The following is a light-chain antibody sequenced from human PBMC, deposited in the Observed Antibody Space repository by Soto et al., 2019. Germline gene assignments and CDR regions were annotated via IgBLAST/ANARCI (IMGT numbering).Light chain of an antibody. J-gene: IGLJ1*01. CDR2: EVT. Sequence: QSVLTQPPSASGSPGQSVTISVTGTTSDIGAYNYVSWYQQRPGKAPKLIIYEVTRRPSGVPDRIFGSKSYTTASLTVSGLQAEDEADYYCSSFAGTNSFVFGTGTKVTVL. CDR3: SSFAGTNSFV. V-gene: IGLV2-8*01. CDR1: TSDIGAYNY.